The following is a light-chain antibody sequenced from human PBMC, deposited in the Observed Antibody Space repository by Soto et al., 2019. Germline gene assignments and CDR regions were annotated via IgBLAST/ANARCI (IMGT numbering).Light chain of an antibody. CDR2: GAS. J-gene: IGKJ3*01. V-gene: IGKV3-15*01. CDR3: QQYNNWVT. Sequence: EIVMTQSPATLSVSPGERATLSCRASQSVSSNLAWYQQKPGQAPRLLIYGASTRATGIPARFSGSGSGTEFTLTISSLRSEDFAVYYCQQYNNWVTFGPGTKVDI. CDR1: QSVSSN.